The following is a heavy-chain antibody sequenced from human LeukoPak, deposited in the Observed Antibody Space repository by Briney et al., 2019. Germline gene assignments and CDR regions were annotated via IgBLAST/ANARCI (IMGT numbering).Heavy chain of an antibody. V-gene: IGHV3-48*03. D-gene: IGHD4-23*01. Sequence: GGSPRLSCAASGFTFSSYEMHWVRQAPGKGLEWVSYISSSGSTIYYADSVKGRFTISRDNAKNSLYLQMNSLRAEDTAVYYCARDYGGSSPFDYWGQGTLVTVSS. J-gene: IGHJ4*02. CDR1: GFTFSSYE. CDR3: ARDYGGSSPFDY. CDR2: ISSSGSTI.